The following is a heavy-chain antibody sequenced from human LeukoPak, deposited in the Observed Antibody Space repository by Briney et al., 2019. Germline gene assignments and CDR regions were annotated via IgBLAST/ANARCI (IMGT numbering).Heavy chain of an antibody. Sequence: PGGSLRLSCAASGFTFSSYGMHWVRQAPGKGLEWVAFIRYDGSNKYYADSVKGRFTISRDNSKNTLYLQMNSLRAEDTAVYYCAKYYDSSGYFSYFDYWGQGTLVTVSS. CDR3: AKYYDSSGYFSYFDY. V-gene: IGHV3-30*02. CDR1: GFTFSSYG. D-gene: IGHD3-22*01. CDR2: IRYDGSNK. J-gene: IGHJ4*02.